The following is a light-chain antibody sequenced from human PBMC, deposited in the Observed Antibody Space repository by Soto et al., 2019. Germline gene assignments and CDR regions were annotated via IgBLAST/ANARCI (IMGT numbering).Light chain of an antibody. J-gene: IGKJ5*01. CDR2: AAS. CDR1: QSISSY. CDR3: QQSYSTLIT. Sequence: DIQMTQSPSSLSASVGDRVTITCRASQSISSYFNWYQQKPGKAPKLLIYAASSLQSGVPSRFSRSGSGTDFTRTIISLQSKDFATDYCQQSYSTLITFGQGTRLEIK. V-gene: IGKV1-39*01.